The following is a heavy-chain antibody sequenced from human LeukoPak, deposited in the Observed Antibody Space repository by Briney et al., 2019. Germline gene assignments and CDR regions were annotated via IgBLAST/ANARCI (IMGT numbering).Heavy chain of an antibody. CDR1: GFTFSSYG. Sequence: PGRSLRLSCAASGFTFSSYGMHWVRQAPGKGLEWVAVISYDGSNKYYADSVKGRFTISRDNSKNTLYLQMNSLRAEDTAVYYCAKPLNYYDSSGYYYVPTGFDYWGQGTLVTVSS. V-gene: IGHV3-30*18. D-gene: IGHD3-22*01. J-gene: IGHJ4*02. CDR2: ISYDGSNK. CDR3: AKPLNYYDSSGYYYVPTGFDY.